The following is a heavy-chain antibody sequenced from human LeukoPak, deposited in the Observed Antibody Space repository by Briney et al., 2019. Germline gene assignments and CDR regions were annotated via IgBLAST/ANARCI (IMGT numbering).Heavy chain of an antibody. CDR1: GYTFTSYG. V-gene: IGHV1-18*01. CDR2: ISAYNGNT. Sequence: ASVKVSCKASGYTFTSYGISWVRQAPGQGLEWMGWISAYNGNTNYAQKLQGRVTMTTDTSTSTAYMELRSLRSDDTAVYCCARGPGIAEENWFDPWGQGTLVTVSS. D-gene: IGHD6-13*01. CDR3: ARGPGIAEENWFDP. J-gene: IGHJ5*02.